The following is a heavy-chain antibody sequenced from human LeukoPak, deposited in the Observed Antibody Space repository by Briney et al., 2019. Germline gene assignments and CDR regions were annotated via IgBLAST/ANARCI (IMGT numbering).Heavy chain of an antibody. CDR1: GFTFSSYA. CDR3: AKGWSWYGDNWFDP. J-gene: IGHJ5*02. Sequence: PGRSLRLSCAASGFTFSSYAMHWVRQAPGKGLEWVAVISYDGSNKYYADSVKGRFTISRDNSKNTLYLQMNSLRAEDTAVYYCAKGWSWYGDNWFDPWGQGTLVTVSS. V-gene: IGHV3-30*04. CDR2: ISYDGSNK. D-gene: IGHD6-13*01.